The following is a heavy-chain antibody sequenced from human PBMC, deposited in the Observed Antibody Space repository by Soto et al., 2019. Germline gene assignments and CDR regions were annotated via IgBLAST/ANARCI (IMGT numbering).Heavy chain of an antibody. CDR3: ARESGTTLSNWFDP. D-gene: IGHD1-7*01. J-gene: IGHJ5*02. CDR2: IYLSGST. CDR1: GGSISSGGYY. V-gene: IGHV4-31*03. Sequence: TLSLTCTVSGGSISSGGYYWSWIRQHPGKGLEWIGYIYLSGSTYYNPPLKSRVTISVDTSKNQFSLKLSSVTAADTAVYYCARESGTTLSNWFDPWGQGTLVTVSS.